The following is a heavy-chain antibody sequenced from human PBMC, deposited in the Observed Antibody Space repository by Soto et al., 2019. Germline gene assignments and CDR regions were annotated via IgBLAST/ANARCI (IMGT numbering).Heavy chain of an antibody. CDR2: ISGSGGST. Sequence: PGGSLRLSCAASGFTFSSYAMSWVRQAPGKGLEWVSAISGSGGSTYYIDSVKGRFSISRDISKNTLYLQMNSLRAEDTAVYYCARDSCITTTWFIWPGYFDYWGQGTVVTVSS. D-gene: IGHD2-2*01. CDR1: GFTFSSYA. CDR3: ARDSCITTTWFIWPGYFDY. J-gene: IGHJ4*02. V-gene: IGHV3-23*01.